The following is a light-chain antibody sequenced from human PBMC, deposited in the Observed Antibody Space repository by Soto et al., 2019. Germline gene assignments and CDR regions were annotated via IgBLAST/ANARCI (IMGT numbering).Light chain of an antibody. V-gene: IGLV4-60*02. J-gene: IGLJ3*02. CDR3: ETWDSNTRV. CDR1: SGHSSNI. CDR2: LEGSGNY. Sequence: QPVLTQSSSASASLGSSVKLTCTLSSGHSSNIIAWHQQQPGKAPRYLMKLEGSGNYNKGSGVPDRFSGSSSGADRYLTISNLHFEDEADYYCETWDSNTRVFGGGTQLTVL.